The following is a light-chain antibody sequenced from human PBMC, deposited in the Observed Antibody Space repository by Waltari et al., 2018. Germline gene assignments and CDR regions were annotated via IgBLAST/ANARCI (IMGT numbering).Light chain of an antibody. CDR2: WAS. J-gene: IGKJ3*01. CDR3: QQYYSIPLT. CDR1: QSVLYSSNNKNY. Sequence: DFVMTQSPDSLAVSLGERATINCKSSQSVLYSSNNKNYLAWYQQKPGQPPRLLFSWASTRESGVPDRFSGSGSGTDFTLTISSLQAEDVAVYYCQQYYSIPLTFGPGTKVDIK. V-gene: IGKV4-1*01.